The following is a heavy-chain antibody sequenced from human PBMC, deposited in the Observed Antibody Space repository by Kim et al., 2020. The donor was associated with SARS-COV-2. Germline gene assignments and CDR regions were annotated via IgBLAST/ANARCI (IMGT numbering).Heavy chain of an antibody. CDR3: ASYGSGSPR. Sequence: STIYYADSVKGRFTISRDNAKNSLYLQMNSLRDEDTAVYYCASYGSGSPRWGQGTLVTVSS. D-gene: IGHD3-10*01. J-gene: IGHJ4*02. V-gene: IGHV3-48*02. CDR2: STI.